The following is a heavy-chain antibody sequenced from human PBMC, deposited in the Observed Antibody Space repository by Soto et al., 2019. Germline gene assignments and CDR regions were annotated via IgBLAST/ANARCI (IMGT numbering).Heavy chain of an antibody. V-gene: IGHV3-9*01. CDR1: GFTFDDHA. J-gene: IGHJ4*02. CDR2: VNWNSRSI. CDR3: ANDHGGRSWYGGIDY. D-gene: IGHD6-13*01. Sequence: EVQLVESGGGLVQPGRSLRLSCAASGFTFDDHAMHWVRQAPGKGLEWVSGVNWNSRSIDYADSVKGRFTISRDNAKNSLYLQMNRLRPEDTALYYCANDHGGRSWYGGIDYWGQGTLVTVSS.